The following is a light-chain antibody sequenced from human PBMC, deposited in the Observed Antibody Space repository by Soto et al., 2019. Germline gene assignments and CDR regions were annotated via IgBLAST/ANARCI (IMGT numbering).Light chain of an antibody. CDR1: QGISNY. J-gene: IGKJ3*01. V-gene: IGKV1-27*01. CDR2: ATS. CDR3: QKYNWPPFT. Sequence: DIQMTQSPSSLAASVGDRVTISCRASQGISNYLAWYQQKPGKAPKLLIYATSTLQSGVSSRFTGSGSGTDFTLTISSLQPEDVAIYYFQKYNWPPFTFGPGTKVDIK.